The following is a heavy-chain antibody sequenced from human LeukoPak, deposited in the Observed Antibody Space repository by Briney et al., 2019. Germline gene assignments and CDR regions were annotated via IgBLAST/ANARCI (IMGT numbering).Heavy chain of an antibody. V-gene: IGHV4-59*01. CDR3: AREVGWDSSGWFDY. CDR1: GGSISSYY. CDR2: IYYSGST. D-gene: IGHD6-19*01. J-gene: IGHJ4*02. Sequence: PSETLSLTCTVSGGSISSYYWSWIRQPPGKGLEWIGYIYYSGSTNYNPSLKSRVTISVDTSKNQFSLKLSSVTAADTAVYYCAREVGWDSSGWFDYWGQGTLVTVSS.